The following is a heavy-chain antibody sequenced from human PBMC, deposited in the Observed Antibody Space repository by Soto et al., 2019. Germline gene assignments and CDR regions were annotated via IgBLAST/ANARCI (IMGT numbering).Heavy chain of an antibody. Sequence: ASVKVSCQASGYDFTAYDINWVRKASGQGLEWMGWMNSINGATCSGRRFQVRVSMTRNTTTGTAYLDLTSLRSDDTAVYYCGRGPSPRAPAGGTPYYYALDVWAQGTTVTVSS. CDR1: GYDFTAYD. V-gene: IGHV1-8*02. J-gene: IGHJ6*02. D-gene: IGHD6-13*01. CDR2: MNSINGAT. CDR3: GRGPSPRAPAGGTPYYYALDV.